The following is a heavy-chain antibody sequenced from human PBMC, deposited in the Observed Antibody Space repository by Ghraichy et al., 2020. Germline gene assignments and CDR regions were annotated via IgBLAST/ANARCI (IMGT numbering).Heavy chain of an antibody. D-gene: IGHD6-13*01. CDR3: ARRGWRIAATKGMDV. CDR2: INRSGST. V-gene: IGHV4-34*01. Sequence: SETLSLTCAVYGGSFSGYYWSWIRQPPGKGLEWIGEINRSGSTNYNPSLKSRVTISVDTSKNQFSLKLSSVTAADTAVYYCARRGWRIAATKGMDVWGQGTTVTVSS. J-gene: IGHJ6*02. CDR1: GGSFSGYY.